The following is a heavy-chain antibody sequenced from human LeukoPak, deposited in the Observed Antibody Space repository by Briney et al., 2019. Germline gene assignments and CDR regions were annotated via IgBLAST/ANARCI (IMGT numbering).Heavy chain of an antibody. CDR1: GFTFSSYA. Sequence: PGGSLRLSCAVSGFTFSSYAMTWVRQAPGKGLEWVSTISGTGGSTFYADSVKGRFTISRDNSKNTLYLQMNTLRAEDTAVYYCAKNAVSWNYFRLFDYWGQGALVTVSS. CDR2: ISGTGGST. J-gene: IGHJ4*02. V-gene: IGHV3-23*01. D-gene: IGHD1-7*01. CDR3: AKNAVSWNYFRLFDY.